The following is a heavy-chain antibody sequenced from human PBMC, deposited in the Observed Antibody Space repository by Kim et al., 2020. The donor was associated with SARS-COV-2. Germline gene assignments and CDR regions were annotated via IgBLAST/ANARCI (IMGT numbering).Heavy chain of an antibody. V-gene: IGHV4-4*02. CDR3: ARVSGGWYVGYFDY. CDR2: IYHSGST. D-gene: IGHD6-19*01. CDR1: GGPISSSNW. Sequence: SETLSLTCAVSGGPISSSNWWSWVRQPPGKGLEWIGEIYHSGSTNYNPSLKSRVTISVDKSKNQFSLKLSSVTAADTAVYYCARVSGGWYVGYFDYWGQGTLVTVSS. J-gene: IGHJ4*02.